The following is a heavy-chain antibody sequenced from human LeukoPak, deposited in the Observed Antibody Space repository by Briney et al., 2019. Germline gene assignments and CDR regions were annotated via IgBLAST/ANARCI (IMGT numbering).Heavy chain of an antibody. CDR3: ARETYGSNYVDY. CDR2: IYYSGST. D-gene: IGHD1-26*01. V-gene: IGHV4-59*01. CDR1: GGSISSYY. Sequence: PSETLSLTCTVSGGSISSYYWSWIRQPPGKGLEWIGYIYYSGSTNYNPSLKSRVTISVDTSKNQFSLKLSSVTAADTAVYYCARETYGSNYVDYWGQGTLVTVSS. J-gene: IGHJ4*02.